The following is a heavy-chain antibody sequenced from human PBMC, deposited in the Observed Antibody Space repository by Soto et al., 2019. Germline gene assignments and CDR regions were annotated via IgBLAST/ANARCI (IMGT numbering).Heavy chain of an antibody. V-gene: IGHV1-2*04. CDR3: ARDRRIAARPGGYSWFDP. D-gene: IGHD6-6*01. CDR1: ADTFTSYY. J-gene: IGHJ5*02. CDR2: INPNSGGT. Sequence: ASVKVSCKAPADTFTSYYIHWVRQAPGHGLEWMGWINPNSGGTNYAQKFQGWVTMTRDTSISTAYMELSRLRSDDTAVYYCARDRRIAARPGGYSWFDPWGQGTLVTVSS.